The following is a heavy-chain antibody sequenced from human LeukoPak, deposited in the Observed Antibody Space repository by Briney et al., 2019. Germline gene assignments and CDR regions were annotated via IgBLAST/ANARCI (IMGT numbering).Heavy chain of an antibody. CDR3: AKDPRDLLTGYRHLEY. V-gene: IGHV3-30*18. J-gene: IGHJ4*02. CDR1: GFTFSSYD. Sequence: SGGSLRLSCATSGFTFSSYDMHWVRQAPGMGLEWVAVISYDGSNKYYADSVKGRFTISRDNSKNTLYLQMNSLRAEDTAVYYCAKDPRDLLTGYRHLEYWGQGTLVTVSS. D-gene: IGHD3-9*01. CDR2: ISYDGSNK.